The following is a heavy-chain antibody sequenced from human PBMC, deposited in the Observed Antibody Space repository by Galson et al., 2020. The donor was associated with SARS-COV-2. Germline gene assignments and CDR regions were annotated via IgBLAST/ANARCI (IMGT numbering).Heavy chain of an antibody. V-gene: IGHV4-34*01. CDR3: TRGRQGVVPSPVLGLGPFYSYYYMDV. Sequence: TLSLTCAVYGGSFSGYSWTWIRQAPGKGLEWIGEINFGGDSKYSPSLRSRVTLSVDTSKNQFSLKLRSVSAADTALYYCTRGRQGVVPSPVLGLGPFYSYYYMDVWGREPWSPSP. D-gene: IGHD3-16*01. CDR1: GGSFSGYS. CDR2: INFGGDS. J-gene: IGHJ6*03.